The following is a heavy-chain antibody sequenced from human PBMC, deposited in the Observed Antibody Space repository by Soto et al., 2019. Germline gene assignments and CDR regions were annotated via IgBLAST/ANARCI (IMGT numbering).Heavy chain of an antibody. CDR2: ISYDGSNK. CDR1: GFTFSSYA. CDR3: ARGFQYSGSYHDY. Sequence: QVQLVESGGGVVQPGRSLRLSCAASGFTFSSYAMHWVRQAPGKGLEWVAVISYDGSNKYYADSVKGRFTISRDNSKNTLYLQMNSLRAEDTAVYYCARGFQYSGSYHDYWGQGTLVTVSS. J-gene: IGHJ4*02. D-gene: IGHD1-26*01. V-gene: IGHV3-30-3*01.